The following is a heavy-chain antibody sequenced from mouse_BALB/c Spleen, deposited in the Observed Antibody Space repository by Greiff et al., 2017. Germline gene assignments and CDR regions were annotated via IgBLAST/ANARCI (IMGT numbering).Heavy chain of an antibody. V-gene: IGHV7-3*02. CDR3: ARGDYGGAY. Sequence: EVHLVESGGGLVQPGGSLRLSCATSGFTFTDYYMSWVRQPPGKALEWLGFIRNKANGYTTEYSASVKGRFTISRDNSQSILYLQMNTLRAEDSATYYCARGDYGGAYWGQGTLVTVSA. CDR2: IRNKANGYTT. J-gene: IGHJ3*01. D-gene: IGHD2-4*01. CDR1: GFTFTDYY.